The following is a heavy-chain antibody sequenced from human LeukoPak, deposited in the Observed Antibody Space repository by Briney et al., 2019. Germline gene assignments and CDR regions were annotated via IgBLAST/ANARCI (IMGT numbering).Heavy chain of an antibody. D-gene: IGHD6-25*01. J-gene: IGHJ4*02. V-gene: IGHV3-21*01. Sequence: PGGSLRLSCAASGFTFSSYSMNWVRQAPGKGLEWVSSISSSSSYIYYVDSVKGGFTISRDNAKNSLYLQMNSLRAEDTAVYYCARDGAADTDYWGQGTLVTVSS. CDR2: ISSSSSYI. CDR3: ARDGAADTDY. CDR1: GFTFSSYS.